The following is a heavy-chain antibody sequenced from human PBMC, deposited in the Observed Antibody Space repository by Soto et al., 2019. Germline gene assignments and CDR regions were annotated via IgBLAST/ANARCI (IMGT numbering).Heavy chain of an antibody. J-gene: IGHJ3*02. CDR3: ARGREYCSSTSCYGEAAFDI. D-gene: IGHD2-2*01. CDR2: ISAYNGNT. CDR1: GYTFTSYG. Sequence: GASVKVSCKASGYTFTSYGISWVRQAPGRGLGWMGWISAYNGNTNYAQKLQGRVTMTTDTSTSTAYMELRSLRSDDTAVYYCARGREYCSSTSCYGEAAFDIWGQGTMVTVSS. V-gene: IGHV1-18*04.